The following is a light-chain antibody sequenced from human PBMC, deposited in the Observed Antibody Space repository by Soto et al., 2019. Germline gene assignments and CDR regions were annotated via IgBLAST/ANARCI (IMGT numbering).Light chain of an antibody. CDR3: SSYTTSSTQV. CDR1: SSDVGYYNY. CDR2: EVS. J-gene: IGLJ3*02. Sequence: QSALTQPASVSGSPGQSITISCTGTSSDVGYYNYVSWYQHHPGKVPKLMIYEVSNRPSGVSNRFSGSKSGNTASLPISGLQAEDEADYYCSSYTTSSTQVFGGGTKLTVL. V-gene: IGLV2-14*01.